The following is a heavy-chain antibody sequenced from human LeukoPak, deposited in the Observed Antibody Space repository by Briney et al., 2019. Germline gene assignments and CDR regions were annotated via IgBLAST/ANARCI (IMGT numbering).Heavy chain of an antibody. CDR3: ARHRPGERRFDP. J-gene: IGHJ5*02. D-gene: IGHD3-16*01. CDR2: INYSGIT. Sequence: ETLSLTCTVSGDSISSDYLSWIRQPPGKGLEWIGYINYSGITNYNPSLKSRVTISVDTSKNQFSLKLSSVTAADTAVYYCARHRPGERRFDPWGQGTLVTVSS. CDR1: GDSISSDY. V-gene: IGHV4-59*08.